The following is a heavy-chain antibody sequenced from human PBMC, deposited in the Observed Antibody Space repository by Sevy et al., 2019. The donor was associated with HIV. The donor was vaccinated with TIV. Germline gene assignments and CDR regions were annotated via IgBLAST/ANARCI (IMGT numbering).Heavy chain of an antibody. J-gene: IGHJ3*02. CDR3: ARPYSSGWSGAFDI. CDR2: IFYGGSA. Sequence: SETLSLTCTVSGGSIRTYLWTWIRQPPGKGVEYIGNIFYGGSANYNPPLKSRVTISVGTSTNQLSLRLSSVTAADTAVYYCARPYSSGWSGAFDIWGQGTMVTVSS. CDR1: GGSIRTYL. D-gene: IGHD6-19*01. V-gene: IGHV4-59*08.